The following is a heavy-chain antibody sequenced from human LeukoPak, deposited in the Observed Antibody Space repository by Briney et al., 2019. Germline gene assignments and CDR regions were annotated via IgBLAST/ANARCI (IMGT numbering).Heavy chain of an antibody. Sequence: QTGGSLRLSCAAYGFTFSSCGMHWVRQAPGKGLEWVAVISYDGSNKYYADSVKGRFTISRDNSKNTLFLETNSLRAEDTAVYYCAKALTSGWYLDAFNIWGQGTMVTVSS. D-gene: IGHD6-19*01. J-gene: IGHJ3*02. V-gene: IGHV3-30*18. CDR2: ISYDGSNK. CDR1: GFTFSSCG. CDR3: AKALTSGWYLDAFNI.